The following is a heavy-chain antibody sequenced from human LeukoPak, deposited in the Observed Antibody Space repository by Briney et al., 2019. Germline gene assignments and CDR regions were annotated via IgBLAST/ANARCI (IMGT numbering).Heavy chain of an antibody. CDR1: GFTSNTYS. D-gene: IGHD6-19*01. J-gene: IGHJ4*02. CDR3: ARCPVPGRGDYFDY. V-gene: IGHV3-21*01. Sequence: KTGGSLRLSCAASGFTSNTYSMNWVRQAPGKGLEWVSSISSSSSYIYYADSVKGRFTISRDNAKNSLYLQMNSLRAEDTAVYYCARCPVPGRGDYFDYWGQGTLVTVSS. CDR2: ISSSSSYI.